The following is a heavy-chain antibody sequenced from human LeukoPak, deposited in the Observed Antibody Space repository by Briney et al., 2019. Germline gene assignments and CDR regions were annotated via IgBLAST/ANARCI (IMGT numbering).Heavy chain of an antibody. Sequence: GGSLRLSCAASGFTFSSYTMNWVRQPPGKGLEWVSNIGTSSTTIYYADSVKGRFTISRDNSKNTLYLQMNSLRAEDTAVYYCARDQEVATIRWPRSWGQGTLVTVSS. V-gene: IGHV3-48*01. J-gene: IGHJ4*02. CDR2: IGTSSTTI. D-gene: IGHD5-12*01. CDR1: GFTFSSYT. CDR3: ARDQEVATIRWPRS.